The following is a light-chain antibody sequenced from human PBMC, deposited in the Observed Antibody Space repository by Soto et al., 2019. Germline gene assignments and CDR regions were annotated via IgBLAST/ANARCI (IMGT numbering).Light chain of an antibody. CDR3: QQRMT. J-gene: IGKJ2*01. CDR1: QSVSGH. CDR2: ATS. V-gene: IGKV3-11*01. Sequence: EIVLTQSPATLSLSPGERATLSCRASQSVSGHLAWYQQKPGQAPRLLIYATSNRATGTPARFSGSGSGTDFTLTISSLEPEDFAVYHCQQRMTFGQGTKLEIK.